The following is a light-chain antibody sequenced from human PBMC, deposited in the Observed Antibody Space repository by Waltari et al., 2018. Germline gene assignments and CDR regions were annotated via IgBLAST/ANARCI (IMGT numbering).Light chain of an antibody. CDR3: CSYAGSSTFV. CDR1: SSDVGSYNL. Sequence: QSALTQPASVSGSPGQSITIPRTGTSSDVGSYNLVSWYQQHPGKAPKLMIYEVSKRPSGVYNRFSGSKSGNTASLTISGLQAEDEADYYCCSYAGSSTFVFGGGTKLTVL. J-gene: IGLJ2*01. V-gene: IGLV2-23*02. CDR2: EVS.